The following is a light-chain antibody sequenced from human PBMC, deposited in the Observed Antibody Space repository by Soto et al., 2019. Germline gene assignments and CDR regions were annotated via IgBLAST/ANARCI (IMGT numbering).Light chain of an antibody. CDR1: SSNIGAGYD. V-gene: IGLV1-40*01. Sequence: QSVLTQPPSVSGASGQRVTISCTVSSSNIGAGYDVHWYQQLPGTAPKLLIYGNSNRPSGVPDRFSGSKSGTSASLAITGLQAEDEADYYCQSYDSSLSGNVVFGGGTKLTVL. CDR3: QSYDSSLSGNVV. CDR2: GNS. J-gene: IGLJ2*01.